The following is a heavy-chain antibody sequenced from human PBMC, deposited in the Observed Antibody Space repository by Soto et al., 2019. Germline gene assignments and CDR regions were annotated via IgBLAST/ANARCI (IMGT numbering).Heavy chain of an antibody. D-gene: IGHD4-17*01. CDR3: ARDYTVTTKTNDAFDI. Sequence: QVQLVESGGGVVQPGRSLRLSCAASGFTFSSYGMHWVRQAPGKGLEWVAVIWYDGSNKYYADSVKGRFTISRDNSKNTLYLHMTSLRAEDTAVYYCARDYTVTTKTNDAFDIWGQGTMVTVSS. CDR1: GFTFSSYG. CDR2: IWYDGSNK. J-gene: IGHJ3*02. V-gene: IGHV3-33*01.